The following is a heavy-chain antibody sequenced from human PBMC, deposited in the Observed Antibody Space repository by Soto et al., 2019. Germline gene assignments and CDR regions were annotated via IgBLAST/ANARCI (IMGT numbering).Heavy chain of an antibody. V-gene: IGHV1-69*13. D-gene: IGHD2-21*02. CDR1: GGTFNSYA. CDR2: IIPIFGTA. J-gene: IGHJ6*02. CDR3: ARAPTKHIVVVTPYYYYYGMDV. Sequence: SVKVSCKASGGTFNSYAITCVRQAPGQGLEWMGGIIPIFGTANYAQKFQGRVTIIADESTSTAYMELSSLRSEDTAVYYCARAPTKHIVVVTPYYYYYGMDVWGQGTTVTVS.